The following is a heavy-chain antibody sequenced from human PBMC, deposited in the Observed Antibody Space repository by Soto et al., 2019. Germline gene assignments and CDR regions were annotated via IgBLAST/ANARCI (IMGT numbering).Heavy chain of an antibody. CDR2: ISGGGGGT. V-gene: IGHV3-23*01. Sequence: GGSLRLSCEASGFTFNIRAMSWVRQAPGKGLEWVSAISGGGGGTYYVDSVKGRFTISRDNSKNTLYLQMNSLRAEDTAVYYCAKIPPGYSYGYFYFDYWGQGTLVTVSS. D-gene: IGHD5-18*01. J-gene: IGHJ4*02. CDR1: GFTFNIRA. CDR3: AKIPPGYSYGYFYFDY.